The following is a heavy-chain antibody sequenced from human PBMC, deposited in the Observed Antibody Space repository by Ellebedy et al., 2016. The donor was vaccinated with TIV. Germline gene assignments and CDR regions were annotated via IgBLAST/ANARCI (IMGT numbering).Heavy chain of an antibody. CDR3: ARHAPEAAAVDY. CDR1: GYSFTSYW. D-gene: IGHD6-13*01. J-gene: IGHJ4*02. V-gene: IGHV5-10-1*01. CDR2: IDPSDSYT. Sequence: GESLKISXKGSGYSFTSYWISWVRQMPGKGLEWMGRIDPSDSYTNYSPSFQGHVTISADKSISTAYLQWSSLKASDTAMYYCARHAPEAAAVDYWGQGTLVTVSS.